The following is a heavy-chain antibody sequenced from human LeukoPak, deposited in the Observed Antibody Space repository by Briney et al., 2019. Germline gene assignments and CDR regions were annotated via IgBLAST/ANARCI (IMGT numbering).Heavy chain of an antibody. CDR3: AREGGYCSSTNCYYKYMDV. CDR2: ISSSTTYI. Sequence: PGGSLRLSCAASGFTFSSYRMNWVRQAPGKGLEWVSSISSSTTYIYYAGSLKGRFTISRDNAKNSLYLQMNSLRAEDTAVYYCAREGGYCSSTNCYYKYMDVWGKGTTVTVSS. V-gene: IGHV3-21*01. J-gene: IGHJ6*03. D-gene: IGHD2-2*01. CDR1: GFTFSSYR.